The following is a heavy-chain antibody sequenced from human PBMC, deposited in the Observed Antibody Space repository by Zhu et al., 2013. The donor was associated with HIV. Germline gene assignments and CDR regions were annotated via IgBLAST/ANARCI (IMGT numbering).Heavy chain of an antibody. Sequence: QVQLVQSGAEVKKPGSSVKVSCKASGGTFSSYTISWVRQAPGQGLEWMGRIIPILGIANYAQKFQGRVTITADKSTSTAYMELSSLRSEDTAVYYCARDKSTNVDTAMVARTTVISPPDYWGQGTLVTVSS. V-gene: IGHV1-69*08. CDR2: IIPILGIA. J-gene: IGHJ4*02. D-gene: IGHD5-18*01. CDR1: GGTFSSYT. CDR3: ARDKSTNVDTAMVARTTVISPPDY.